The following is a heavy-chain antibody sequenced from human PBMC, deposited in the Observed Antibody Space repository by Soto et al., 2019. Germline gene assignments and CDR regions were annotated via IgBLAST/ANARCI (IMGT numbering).Heavy chain of an antibody. D-gene: IGHD2-15*01. CDR2: IYYSGST. Sequence: PSETLSLTCTVSGGSISSGDYYWSWIRQPPGKGLEWIGYIYYSGSTYYNPSLKSRVTISVDTSKNQFSLKLSSVTAADTAVYYCARGLPQRGWFDPWGQGTLVTVSS. CDR1: GGSISSGDYY. J-gene: IGHJ5*02. V-gene: IGHV4-30-4*01. CDR3: ARGLPQRGWFDP.